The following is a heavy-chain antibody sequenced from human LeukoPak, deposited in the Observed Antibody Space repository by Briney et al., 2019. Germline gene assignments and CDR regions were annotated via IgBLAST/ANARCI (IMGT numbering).Heavy chain of an antibody. D-gene: IGHD5-24*01. Sequence: SVKVSCKASGGTFSSYTISWVRQAPGQGLEWMGRIIPILGIANYAQKFQGRVTITADKSTSTAYMELSSLRSEDTAVYYCAREEEMATITPGAYYFDYWGQGTLVTVSS. J-gene: IGHJ4*02. CDR3: AREEEMATITPGAYYFDY. CDR2: IIPILGIA. CDR1: GGTFSSYT. V-gene: IGHV1-69*04.